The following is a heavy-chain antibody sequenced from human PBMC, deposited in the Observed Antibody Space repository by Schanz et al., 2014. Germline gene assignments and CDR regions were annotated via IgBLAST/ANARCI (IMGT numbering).Heavy chain of an antibody. D-gene: IGHD2-2*01. V-gene: IGHV1-69*02. J-gene: IGHJ3*02. CDR1: GGTFSSFG. CDR2: FIPILDVG. Sequence: QVQLVQSGAEVKKPGSSMKVSCKASGGTFSSFGINWVRQARGQGLEWVGRFIPILDVGNYAQQFQGRVTFTADKSTSTAYMELSSLRYEDTALYYCARGTMPGTFDIWGQGTMVTVSS. CDR3: ARGTMPGTFDI.